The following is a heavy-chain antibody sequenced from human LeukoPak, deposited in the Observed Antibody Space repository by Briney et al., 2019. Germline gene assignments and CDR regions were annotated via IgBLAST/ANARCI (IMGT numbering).Heavy chain of an antibody. Sequence: GGSLRLTCAASGFTFTNYAMNWVRQAPGKGLEWIGRIKAKTDGGTTDYAAPVKGRFTISRDDSKATLYLQMNSLKTEDTAVYYCTTDIWTAVARDHWGQGTLVIVSS. CDR2: IKAKTDGGTT. CDR3: TTDIWTAVARDH. J-gene: IGHJ4*02. V-gene: IGHV3-15*01. D-gene: IGHD6-19*01. CDR1: GFTFTNYA.